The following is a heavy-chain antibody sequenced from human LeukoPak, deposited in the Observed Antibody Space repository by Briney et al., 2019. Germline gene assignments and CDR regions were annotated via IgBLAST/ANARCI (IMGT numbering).Heavy chain of an antibody. CDR2: ITGFGSI. CDR1: GFTFRSHS. J-gene: IGHJ4*02. CDR3: VRDVIHSYFDI. D-gene: IGHD2-21*01. V-gene: IGHV3-21*01. Sequence: GGSLRLSCAASGFTFRSHSLDWVRQAPGKGLEWVSSITGFGSIQYADSVKGRFTISRDNAKNSLYLQMNSLRAEDTAVYYCVRDVIHSYFDIWGQGILVAGSS.